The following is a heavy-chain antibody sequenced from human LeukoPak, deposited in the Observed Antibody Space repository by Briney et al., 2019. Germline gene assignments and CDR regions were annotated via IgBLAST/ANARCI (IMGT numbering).Heavy chain of an antibody. V-gene: IGHV4-34*01. Sequence: SETLSLTCAVYGGSFSGYYWSWIRQPPGKGLEWIGEINHSGSTNYNPSLKSRVTISVDTFKNQFSLKLSSVTAADTAVYYCARGSHGDYGRRKYFDYWGQGTLVTVSS. CDR1: GGSFSGYY. J-gene: IGHJ4*02. CDR3: ARGSHGDYGRRKYFDY. CDR2: INHSGST. D-gene: IGHD4-17*01.